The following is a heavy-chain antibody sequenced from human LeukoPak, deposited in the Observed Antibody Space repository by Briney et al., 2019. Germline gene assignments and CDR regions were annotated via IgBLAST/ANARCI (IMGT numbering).Heavy chain of an antibody. V-gene: IGHV3-30-3*01. D-gene: IGHD6-19*01. CDR1: RFTFSSYA. Sequence: GRSLRLSCAASRFTFSSYAMHWVRQAPGKRLEWVAVISYDGSNKYYADSVKGRFTISRDNSKNTLYLQMNSLRAEDTAAYYCARVSSGWQNFDYWGQGTLVTVSS. CDR2: ISYDGSNK. CDR3: ARVSSGWQNFDY. J-gene: IGHJ4*02.